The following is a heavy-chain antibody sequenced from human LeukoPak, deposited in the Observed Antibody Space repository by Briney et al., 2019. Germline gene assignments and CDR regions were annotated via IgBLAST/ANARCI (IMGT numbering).Heavy chain of an antibody. V-gene: IGHV5-51*01. CDR2: IYPADSET. J-gene: IGHJ4*02. Sequence: GESLKISCRVSGYVFASYWIGWVRQVPGKGLEWMRIIYPADSETKSSPSFQGQVTFSADKSINTAYLQWTSLKASDTAMYYCARFEVNYEDNRSFYYFDYWGQGTLVTVSS. CDR3: ARFEVNYEDNRSFYYFDY. CDR1: GYVFASYW. D-gene: IGHD3-3*01.